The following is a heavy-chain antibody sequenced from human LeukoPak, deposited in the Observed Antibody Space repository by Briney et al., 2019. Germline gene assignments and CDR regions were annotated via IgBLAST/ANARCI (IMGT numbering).Heavy chain of an antibody. Sequence: SSETLSLTCTVSGGSISSYYWSWIRQPPGKALEWIAYMYNSVSNYTPSLKSRVTISVDTSKNQFYMKLSSVTAADTAVYYCARHRARDGYNALAYWGQGTLVTVSS. V-gene: IGHV4-59*08. D-gene: IGHD5-24*01. CDR3: ARHRARDGYNALAY. J-gene: IGHJ4*02. CDR1: GGSISSYY. CDR2: MYNSVS.